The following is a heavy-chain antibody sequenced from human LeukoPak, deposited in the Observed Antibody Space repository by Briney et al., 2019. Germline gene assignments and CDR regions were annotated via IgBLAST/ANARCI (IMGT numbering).Heavy chain of an antibody. CDR3: ARDLQDYYYMDV. V-gene: IGHV3-48*04. J-gene: IGHJ6*03. Sequence: GGSLRLSCEGSGFTLSRHSMNWVRQAPGKGLEWLSYISISSSMIYYADSVKGQFTISRDNAKNSLYLQMNSLRAEDTALYYCARDLQDYYYMDVWGKGTTVTVSS. CDR1: GFTLSRHS. CDR2: ISISSSMI.